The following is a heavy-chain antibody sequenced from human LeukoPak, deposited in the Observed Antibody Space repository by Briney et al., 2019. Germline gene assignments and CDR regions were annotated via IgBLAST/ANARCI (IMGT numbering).Heavy chain of an antibody. D-gene: IGHD3-16*01. CDR2: ISSSSSYI. CDR3: ARDQGFGAFDI. Sequence: GGSLRLSCAASGFTFSSYSMNWVRQAPGKGLEWVSSISSSSSYIYYADSVKGRFTISRDYAKNSLYLQMNSLRAEDTAVYYCARDQGFGAFDIWGQGTMVTVSS. V-gene: IGHV3-21*01. CDR1: GFTFSSYS. J-gene: IGHJ3*02.